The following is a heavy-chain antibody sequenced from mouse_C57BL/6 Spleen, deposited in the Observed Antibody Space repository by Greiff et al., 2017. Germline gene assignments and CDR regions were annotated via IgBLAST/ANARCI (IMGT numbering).Heavy chain of an antibody. Sequence: ESGPGLVKPSPSLSLTCSVTGYSITSGYYWNWIRQFPGNKLEWMGYISYDGSNNYNPSLKNRISITRDTSTNQFFLKLNSLTTEDTATYYCARDGVDYGPDYFDYWGQGTTLTVSS. V-gene: IGHV3-6*01. CDR1: GYSITSGYY. CDR2: ISYDGSN. D-gene: IGHD1-1*01. J-gene: IGHJ2*01. CDR3: ARDGVDYGPDYFDY.